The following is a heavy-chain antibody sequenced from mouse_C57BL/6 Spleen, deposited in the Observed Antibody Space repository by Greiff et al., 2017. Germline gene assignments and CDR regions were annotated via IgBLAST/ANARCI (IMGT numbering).Heavy chain of an antibody. Sequence: VHVKQSGAELVKPGASVKLSCTASGFNIKDYYMHWVKQRTEQGLEWIGRIDPADGETKDAPKFQGKATRTADTSSTTAYLQLSSLTSEDTAVYYCARSRNDYDAFDYWGQGTTRTVSS. CDR2: IDPADGET. D-gene: IGHD2-4*01. J-gene: IGHJ2*01. CDR1: GFNIKDYY. CDR3: ARSRNDYDAFDY. V-gene: IGHV14-2*01.